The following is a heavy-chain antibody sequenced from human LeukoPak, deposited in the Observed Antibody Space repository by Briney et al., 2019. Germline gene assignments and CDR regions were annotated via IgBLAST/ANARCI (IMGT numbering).Heavy chain of an antibody. Sequence: GVSLRLSCAASGFTVSAYAMAWVRQAPGKGLEWVSTIYDDNTYYADSVKGRFTISRDNAKNSLYLQMNSLRAEDTAVYYCARDKNTYDYVWGSYRYTLFDYWGQGTLVTVSS. CDR2: IYDDNT. D-gene: IGHD3-16*02. J-gene: IGHJ4*02. CDR1: GFTVSAYA. V-gene: IGHV3-69-1*01. CDR3: ARDKNTYDYVWGSYRYTLFDY.